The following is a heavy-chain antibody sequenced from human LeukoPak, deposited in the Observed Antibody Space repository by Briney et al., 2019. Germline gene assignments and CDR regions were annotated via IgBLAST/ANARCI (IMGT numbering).Heavy chain of an antibody. Sequence: PSETLSLTCTVSGGSISSHYWSWIRQPPGKGLEWIGYIYYSGSTNYNPSLKSRVTISVDTSKNQFSLKLSSVTAADTAVYYCARDPGYYDFWSGHSHERYWYFDLWGRGTLVTVSS. CDR1: GGSISSHY. D-gene: IGHD3-3*01. CDR3: ARDPGYYDFWSGHSHERYWYFDL. J-gene: IGHJ2*01. V-gene: IGHV4-59*11. CDR2: IYYSGST.